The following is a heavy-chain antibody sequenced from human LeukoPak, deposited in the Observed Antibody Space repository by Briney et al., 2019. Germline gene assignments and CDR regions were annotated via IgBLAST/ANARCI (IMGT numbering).Heavy chain of an antibody. Sequence: ASVKVSCKASGYTFTSYAMNWVRQAPGQGLEWMGWINPNSGGTNYAQKFQGRVTMTRDTSISTAYMELSRLRPDDTAVYYCARVLWFGEFPFDYWGQGTLVTVSS. CDR1: GYTFTSYA. CDR2: INPNSGGT. V-gene: IGHV1-2*02. CDR3: ARVLWFGEFPFDY. D-gene: IGHD3-10*01. J-gene: IGHJ4*02.